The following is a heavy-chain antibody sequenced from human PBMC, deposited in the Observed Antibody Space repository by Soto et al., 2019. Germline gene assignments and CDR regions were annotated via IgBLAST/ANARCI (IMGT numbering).Heavy chain of an antibody. Sequence: SETLSLTCTVSGGPIGNYCWSWIRQPPGKGLEWIGYIYYGGSTNYNPSLKSRVTISEDTSKNQFSLKLTSVTAADTAVYYCARGLYYDILTGSQGFDYWGQGTLVT. CDR3: ARGLYYDILTGSQGFDY. J-gene: IGHJ4*02. CDR1: GGPIGNYC. CDR2: IYYGGST. D-gene: IGHD3-9*01. V-gene: IGHV4-59*01.